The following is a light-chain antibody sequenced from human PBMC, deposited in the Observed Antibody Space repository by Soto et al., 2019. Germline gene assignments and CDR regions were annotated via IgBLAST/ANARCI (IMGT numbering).Light chain of an antibody. V-gene: IGKV1-8*01. Sequence: AIRMTQSPSSLSASTGDRVTITCRASQGISSYLAWYQQKPGKAPKLLIYAASTLQSGVPSRFSGSGSGTDFTLTISSLQPEDFATYYCQQSYSTLRYTFGQGTKVDIK. J-gene: IGKJ2*01. CDR3: QQSYSTLRYT. CDR1: QGISSY. CDR2: AAS.